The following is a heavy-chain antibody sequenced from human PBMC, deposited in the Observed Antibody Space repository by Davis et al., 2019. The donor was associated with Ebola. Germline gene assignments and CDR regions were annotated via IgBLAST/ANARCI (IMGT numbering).Heavy chain of an antibody. Sequence: ASVKVSCKASGYTFTNYGISWVRQAPGQGLEWMGWISVYSGNTKYAQKFQGRLTVTTDTSTSTAYMELRSLRSDDTAVYYCARWDFTFGGVLADSWGQGTLVTVSS. D-gene: IGHD3-16*02. J-gene: IGHJ5*01. V-gene: IGHV1-18*01. CDR2: ISVYSGNT. CDR3: ARWDFTFGGVLADS. CDR1: GYTFTNYG.